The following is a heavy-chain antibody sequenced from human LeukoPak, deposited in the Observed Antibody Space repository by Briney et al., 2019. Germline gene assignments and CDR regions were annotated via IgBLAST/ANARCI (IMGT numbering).Heavy chain of an antibody. V-gene: IGHV3-23*01. CDR2: ISGSGGST. Sequence: GGSLRLSCAASGFTISSNYLSWVRQAPGKGLEWVSVISGSGGSTFYAGSVKGRLSISRDNAKNSLYLQMNSLRAEDTAVYYCARDGHLDVWFGELLTYYYYGMDVWGQGTTVTVSS. D-gene: IGHD3-10*01. CDR1: GFTISSNY. CDR3: ARDGHLDVWFGELLTYYYYGMDV. J-gene: IGHJ6*02.